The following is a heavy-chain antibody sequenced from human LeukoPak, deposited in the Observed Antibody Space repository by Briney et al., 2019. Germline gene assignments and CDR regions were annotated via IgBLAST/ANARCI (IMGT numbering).Heavy chain of an antibody. Sequence: ASVKVSCKASGYTFTSYDIYWVRQAPGQGLEWMGWINPNSGGTNYAQKFQGRVTMTRDTSISTAYMELSRLRSDDTAVYYCTRSPAGDFDYWGQGTLVTVSS. D-gene: IGHD2-2*01. V-gene: IGHV1-2*02. CDR3: TRSPAGDFDY. CDR2: INPNSGGT. CDR1: GYTFTSYD. J-gene: IGHJ4*02.